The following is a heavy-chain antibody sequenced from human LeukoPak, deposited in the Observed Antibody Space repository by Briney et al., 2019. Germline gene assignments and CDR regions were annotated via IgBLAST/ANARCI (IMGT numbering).Heavy chain of an antibody. J-gene: IGHJ4*02. D-gene: IGHD1-26*01. V-gene: IGHV1-2*02. Sequence: ASVMVSCKASGYTFTGYYMHWVRQAPGQGLEWMGWINPNSGGTNYAQKFQGRVTMTRDTSISTAYMELSRLRSDDTAVYYCARGRGSGSYYTFDYWGQGTLVTVSS. CDR1: GYTFTGYY. CDR2: INPNSGGT. CDR3: ARGRGSGSYYTFDY.